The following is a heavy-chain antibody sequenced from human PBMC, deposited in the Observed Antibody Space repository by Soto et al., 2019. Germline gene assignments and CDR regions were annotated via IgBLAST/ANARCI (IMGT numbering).Heavy chain of an antibody. CDR2: MSYDGART. D-gene: IGHD4-17*01. V-gene: IGHV3-30-3*01. J-gene: IGHJ5*02. CDR1: GFTFTSFT. CDR3: ARDRPYGGPNWFDP. Sequence: SLRLSCATSGFTFTSFTMHWVRQAPGKGLEWIAVMSYDGARTDYADAVKGRFTISRDTSKNTLYLQMNNLRPDDTAMYYCARDRPYGGPNWFDPWGQGTLVTVSS.